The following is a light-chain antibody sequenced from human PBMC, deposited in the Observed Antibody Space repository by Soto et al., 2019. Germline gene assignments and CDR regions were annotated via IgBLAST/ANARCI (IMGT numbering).Light chain of an antibody. CDR3: QQYNNWPRGP. Sequence: EIVLTQSPGTLSLSPGERATLSCRASQSVSSSYLAWYQQKPGQAPRFLIYGASTRATGIPARFSGSGSGTEFTLTISSLQSEVFAFYYCQQYNNWPRGPFGPGPKA. CDR2: GAS. V-gene: IGKV3-15*01. J-gene: IGKJ1*01. CDR1: QSVSSSY.